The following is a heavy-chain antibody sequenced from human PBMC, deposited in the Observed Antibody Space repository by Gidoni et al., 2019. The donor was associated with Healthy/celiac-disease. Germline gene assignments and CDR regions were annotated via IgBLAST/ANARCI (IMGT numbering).Heavy chain of an antibody. CDR3: ASRIAVAGTGPSMDV. CDR2: IYHSGRT. J-gene: IGHJ6*02. CDR1: GYSISSGYY. D-gene: IGHD6-19*01. V-gene: IGHV4-38-2*01. Sequence: QGQLQESGPGLVKPSETLSRTCAVPGYSISSGYYWGRIRQPPGKGLEWIGSIYHSGRTSYTPSLKSRVTISVATSKTQFSLKLSSVTAADTAVYYCASRIAVAGTGPSMDVWGQGTTVTVSS.